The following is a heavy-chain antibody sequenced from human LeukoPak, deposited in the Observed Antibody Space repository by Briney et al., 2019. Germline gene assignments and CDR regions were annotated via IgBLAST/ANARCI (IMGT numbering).Heavy chain of an antibody. V-gene: IGHV4-59*01. CDR2: IYYSGST. CDR1: GGSISGYF. D-gene: IGHD2-2*01. Sequence: SETLSLTCIVSGGSISGYFWSWIRQPPGKGLEWIGFIYYSGSTNYNPSLKSRVTISVDTSKNQFSLKLTSVTAADTAVYYCVRDSGSSTHDPWGQGTLVTVSS. CDR3: VRDSGSSTHDP. J-gene: IGHJ5*02.